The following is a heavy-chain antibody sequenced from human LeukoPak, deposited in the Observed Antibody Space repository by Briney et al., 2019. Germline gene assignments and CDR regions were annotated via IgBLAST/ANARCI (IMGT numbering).Heavy chain of an antibody. CDR2: ISNDGSTK. CDR3: AKDLGAAAGRRTFYYYYYGMDV. D-gene: IGHD6-13*01. J-gene: IGHJ6*02. Sequence: GGSLRLSCAASGFTFSNFGMHWVRQAPGKGLDWVAVISNDGSTKHYADSVRGRLTISRDNSKDTLYLQMNSLRLEDTAVYFCAKDLGAAAGRRTFYYYYYGMDVWGQGTTVTVSS. V-gene: IGHV3-30*18. CDR1: GFTFSNFG.